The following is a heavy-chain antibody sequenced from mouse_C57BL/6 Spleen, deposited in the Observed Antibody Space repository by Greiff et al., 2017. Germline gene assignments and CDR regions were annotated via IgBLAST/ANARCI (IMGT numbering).Heavy chain of an antibody. J-gene: IGHJ1*03. D-gene: IGHD1-1*01. CDR2: IDPSDSYT. V-gene: IGHV1-69*01. Sequence: QVQLQQPGAELVMPGASVKLSCKASGYTFTSYWMHWVKQRPGQGLEWIGEIDPSDSYTNYNQKFKGKSTLTVDKSSSTAYMQLSSLTSEDSAVYYCASSHYYGSRDWYFDVWGTGTTVTVSS. CDR1: GYTFTSYW. CDR3: ASSHYYGSRDWYFDV.